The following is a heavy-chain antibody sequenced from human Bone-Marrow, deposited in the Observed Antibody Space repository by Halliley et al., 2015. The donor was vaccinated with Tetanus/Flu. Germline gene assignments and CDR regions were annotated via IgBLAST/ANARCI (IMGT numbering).Heavy chain of an antibody. Sequence: SGLTINRYSMHWVRQVPGKGPEWVAAIWSDGGNKYYADSVKGRFTISRDNFKKTLYLQMDSLRAEDTALYYCATDAGVSPFDHWGQGTLVTVSS. V-gene: IGHV3-33*03. CDR1: GLTINRYS. CDR3: ATDAGVSPFDH. CDR2: IWSDGGNK. J-gene: IGHJ4*02. D-gene: IGHD3-10*01.